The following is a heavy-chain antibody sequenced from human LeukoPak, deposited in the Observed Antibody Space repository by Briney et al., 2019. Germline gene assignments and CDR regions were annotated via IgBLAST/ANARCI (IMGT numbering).Heavy chain of an antibody. J-gene: IGHJ4*02. V-gene: IGHV1-69*05. CDR1: GGTFSSYA. CDR2: IIPIFGTA. Sequence: GASVKVSCKASGGTFSSYAISWVRQAPGQGLEWMGGIIPIFGTANYAQKFQGRVTITTDESTSTAYMELSSLRSEDTAVYCCARGGYSYGLFDYWGQGTLVTVSS. D-gene: IGHD5-18*01. CDR3: ARGGYSYGLFDY.